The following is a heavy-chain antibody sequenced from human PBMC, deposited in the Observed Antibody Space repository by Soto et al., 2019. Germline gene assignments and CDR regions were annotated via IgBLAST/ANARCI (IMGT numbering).Heavy chain of an antibody. Sequence: SVKVSCKASGFTSASSAVQWVRQARGQRLEWIGWIVVGSGNTNYAQKFQERVTITRDMSTSTAYMELSSLRSEDTAVYYCAADIVAKSAFDYWGQGTLVTVSS. J-gene: IGHJ4*02. CDR1: GFTSASSA. D-gene: IGHD5-12*01. CDR2: IVVGSGNT. CDR3: AADIVAKSAFDY. V-gene: IGHV1-58*01.